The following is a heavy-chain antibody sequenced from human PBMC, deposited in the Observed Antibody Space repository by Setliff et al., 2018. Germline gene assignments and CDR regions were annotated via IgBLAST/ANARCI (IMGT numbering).Heavy chain of an antibody. V-gene: IGHV4-39*01. Sequence: SETLSLTCTVSGDSISSGSHYWGWIRQPPGKGLEWIGRIHYRGTTYSNVSLASRLTISVDTSKNQFSLKLTSVTAADTAAYYCARTGTYRYFDSWGQGTQVTVSS. D-gene: IGHD1-1*01. J-gene: IGHJ4*02. CDR2: IHYRGTT. CDR3: ARTGTYRYFDS. CDR1: GDSISSGSHY.